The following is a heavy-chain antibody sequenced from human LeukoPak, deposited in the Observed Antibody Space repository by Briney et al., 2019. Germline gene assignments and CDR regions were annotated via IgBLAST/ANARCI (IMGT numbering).Heavy chain of an antibody. CDR3: LTIVETTTGAFDI. V-gene: IGHV3-66*01. CDR2: IYSGGST. J-gene: IGHJ3*02. D-gene: IGHD5-18*01. CDR1: GFTVSSNY. Sequence: GGSLRLSCAASGFTVSSNYMSWVRQAPGKGLEWVSVIYSGGSTYYADSVKGRFTISRDDARKTLYLQMNSLSAEDTAVYYCLTIVETTTGAFDIWGQGAMVTVSS.